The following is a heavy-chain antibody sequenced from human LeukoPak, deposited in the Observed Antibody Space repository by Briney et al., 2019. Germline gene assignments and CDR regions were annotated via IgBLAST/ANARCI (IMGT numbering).Heavy chain of an antibody. J-gene: IGHJ5*02. CDR2: IYTSGST. D-gene: IGHD1-1*01. CDR1: GGSISSYY. Sequence: PSETLSLTCTVPGGSISSYYWPWIRQPAGKRLDSTGPIYTSGSTNFNPSLKGRVTMSVDTSKIQFSLSLSSVTAADTAVYYCARVSAGTERNNWFDPWGQGTLVTVSS. V-gene: IGHV4-4*07. CDR3: ARVSAGTERNNWFDP.